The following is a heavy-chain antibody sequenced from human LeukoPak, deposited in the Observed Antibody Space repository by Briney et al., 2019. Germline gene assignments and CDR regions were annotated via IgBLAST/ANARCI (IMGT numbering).Heavy chain of an antibody. Sequence: PGGSLRHSCAASGFTFSSYSMNWVRQAPGKGLEWVSSISSSSYIYYADSVKGRFTISRDNAKNSLYLQMNSLRAEDTAVYYCARDRYYDSSGYYGYRGQGTLVTVSS. D-gene: IGHD3-22*01. CDR3: ARDRYYDSSGYYGY. V-gene: IGHV3-21*04. CDR2: ISSSSYI. J-gene: IGHJ4*02. CDR1: GFTFSSYS.